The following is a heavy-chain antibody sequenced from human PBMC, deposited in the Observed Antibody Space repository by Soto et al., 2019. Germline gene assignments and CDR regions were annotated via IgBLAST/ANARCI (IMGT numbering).Heavy chain of an antibody. CDR1: GGTFSSYA. D-gene: IGHD3-22*01. V-gene: IGHV1-69*13. CDR2: IIPIFGTA. CDR3: ARDPGLRSSGFDWFFDL. Sequence: ASVKVSCKASGGTFSSYAISWVRQAPGQGLEWMGGIIPIFGTANYAQKFQGRVTITADESTSTAYMELSSLRSEDTAVYYCARDPGLRSSGFDWFFDLWGRGTLVTVYS. J-gene: IGHJ2*01.